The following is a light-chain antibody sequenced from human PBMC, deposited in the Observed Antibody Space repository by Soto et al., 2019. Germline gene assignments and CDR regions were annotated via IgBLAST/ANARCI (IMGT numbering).Light chain of an antibody. Sequence: QSVLTQPPSASGTPGQRVTISCSGTRSSIGGYNVVSWYQQHPGNAPKVIVYEGIKRPSGVSDRFSGSTSGSTASLTISGLQAEDEAEYFCCSYVGATTYVFGSGTKVTVL. V-gene: IGLV2-23*01. CDR2: EGI. CDR1: RSSIGGYNV. J-gene: IGLJ1*01. CDR3: CSYVGATTYV.